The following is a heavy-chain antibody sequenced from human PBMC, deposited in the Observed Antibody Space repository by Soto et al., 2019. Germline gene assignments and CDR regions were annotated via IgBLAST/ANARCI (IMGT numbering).Heavy chain of an antibody. V-gene: IGHV1-69*15. J-gene: IGHJ6*02. Sequence: QVQLVQSGAEVKKPGSSVKVSCKASGGTFSNNAISWVRQAPGQGLEWMGTIIPLFGTANYAQKLQGRVTITADESTSTAYMELRSLRSEYTAVHYCATSRLRYLSSAYYDWIYGMAVWGQGTTVTVSS. CDR2: IIPLFGTA. CDR1: GGTFSNNA. D-gene: IGHD3-3*01. CDR3: ATSRLRYLSSAYYDWIYGMAV.